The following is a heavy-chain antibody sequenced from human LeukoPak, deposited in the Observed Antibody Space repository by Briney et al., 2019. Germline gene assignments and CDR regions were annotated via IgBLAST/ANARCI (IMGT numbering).Heavy chain of an antibody. CDR1: GGSISSSSYY. CDR3: ARGLVGPYY. J-gene: IGHJ4*02. CDR2: IYYSGST. D-gene: IGHD1-26*01. V-gene: IGHV4-39*01. Sequence: SETLSLTCTVSGGSISSSSYYWGWIRQPPGKGLEWNVSIYYSGSTYYNPSLKSRVTISVDTSKNQFSLKLSTVTAADTAVYYCARGLVGPYYWGQGTLVTVSS.